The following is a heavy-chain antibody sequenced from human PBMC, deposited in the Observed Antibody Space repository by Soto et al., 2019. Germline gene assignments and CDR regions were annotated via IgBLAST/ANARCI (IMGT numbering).Heavy chain of an antibody. CDR1: GYTFTGYY. CDR2: INPNSGGT. CDR3: ARRLQDIAAADYYFDY. V-gene: IGHV1-2*04. Sequence: ASVKVSCKASGYTFTGYYMHWVRQAPGQGLEWMGWINPNSGGTDYAQKFQGWVTMTRDTSISTAYTELSRLRSDDTAVYYCARRLQDIAAADYYFDYWGQGTLVTVSS. J-gene: IGHJ4*02. D-gene: IGHD6-13*01.